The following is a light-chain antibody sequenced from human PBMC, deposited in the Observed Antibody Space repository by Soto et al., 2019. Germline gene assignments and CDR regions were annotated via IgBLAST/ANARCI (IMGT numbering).Light chain of an antibody. J-gene: IGKJ4*01. CDR3: QQRRDWPLT. CDR1: QSLNSY. V-gene: IGKV3-11*01. CDR2: DAS. Sequence: EIVLTQSPATLSLSPGERATPSCRASQSLNSYLAWFQQKPGQAPRLLIFDASNRATGIPARFSGSGSGTDFTLTISSLEPEDFAVYYCQQRRDWPLTFGGGTKVEIK.